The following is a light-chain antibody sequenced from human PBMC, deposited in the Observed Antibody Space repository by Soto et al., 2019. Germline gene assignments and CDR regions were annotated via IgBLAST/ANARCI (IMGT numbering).Light chain of an antibody. CDR2: GAS. J-gene: IGKJ5*01. CDR3: QQYGSSLSIT. V-gene: IGKV3-20*01. CDR1: QSVSSSY. Sequence: EIFLTQSPGTLSLSRWEIATLSCRASQSVSSSYLAWYQQKPGQAPRLLIYGASSRATGIPDRFSGSGSGTDFTLTISRLEPEDFAVYYCQQYGSSLSITFGQGTRLEI.